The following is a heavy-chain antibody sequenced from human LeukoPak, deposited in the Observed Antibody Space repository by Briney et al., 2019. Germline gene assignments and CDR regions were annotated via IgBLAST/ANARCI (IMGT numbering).Heavy chain of an antibody. CDR1: GDSINNNNYY. Sequence: PSETLSLTCTVSGDSINNNNYYWGWIRQPPGKGLEWIGSAHYSGTTYYNPSLESRLTIALDLSKNQFSLKLYSVTAADTAVYYCARTSDSSGYYFDYWGQGTLVTVSS. V-gene: IGHV4-39*01. D-gene: IGHD3-22*01. J-gene: IGHJ4*02. CDR3: ARTSDSSGYYFDY. CDR2: AHYSGTT.